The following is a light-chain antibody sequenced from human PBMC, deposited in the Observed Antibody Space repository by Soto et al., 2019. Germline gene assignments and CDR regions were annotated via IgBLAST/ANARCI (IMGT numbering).Light chain of an antibody. CDR2: KAS. CDR3: QHYNTYPWT. J-gene: IGKJ1*01. CDR1: QSISSW. Sequence: DLQMTQSPSTLSASVGDRVTITCRASQSISSWLAWYQQKPGKAPKLLIYKASSLESGVPSRFSGSGSGTELPLSISSLQPDDFATYYCQHYNTYPWTFGQGTKVEIK. V-gene: IGKV1-5*03.